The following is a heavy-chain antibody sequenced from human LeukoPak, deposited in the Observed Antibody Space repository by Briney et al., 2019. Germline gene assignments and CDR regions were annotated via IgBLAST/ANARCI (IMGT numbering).Heavy chain of an antibody. Sequence: ASVKVSCKASGYTSTSPDINWVRQATGRGLEWLGWMNPRDNTGYAQKFQGRVTLTRDMSINTAYMELSSLRSEDTAVYYCARYTQHYGFDIWGQGTMVTVSA. CDR2: MNPRDNT. CDR3: ARYTQHYGFDI. J-gene: IGHJ3*02. V-gene: IGHV1-8*01. CDR1: GYTSTSPD. D-gene: IGHD3-3*02.